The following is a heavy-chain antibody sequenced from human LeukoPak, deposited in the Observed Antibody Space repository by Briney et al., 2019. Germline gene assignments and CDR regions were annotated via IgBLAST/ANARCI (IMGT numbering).Heavy chain of an antibody. V-gene: IGHV3-15*01. CDR2: IKSKTDDGTT. D-gene: IGHD4-17*01. CDR3: ARVNDYGARGAFDI. J-gene: IGHJ3*02. Sequence: GGSLRLSCAASGFTFSNTWMSWVRQAPGKGLEWVGLIKSKTDDGTTDYAASVKGRFTISRDNAKNSLYLQMNSLRAEDTAVYYCARVNDYGARGAFDIWGQGTMVTVSS. CDR1: GFTFSNTW.